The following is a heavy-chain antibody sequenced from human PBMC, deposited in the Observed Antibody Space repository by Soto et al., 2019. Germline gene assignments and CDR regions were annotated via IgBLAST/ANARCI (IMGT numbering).Heavy chain of an antibody. Sequence: ASVKVSCKASGYTFTSYGISWVRQAPGQGLEWMGWISAYNGNTNYAQKLQGRVTMTTDTSTSTAYMELRSLRSDDTAVYYCARDGYDYGDYNYIQHWGQGTLVTVSS. CDR1: GYTFTSYG. J-gene: IGHJ1*01. CDR3: ARDGYDYGDYNYIQH. V-gene: IGHV1-18*01. CDR2: ISAYNGNT. D-gene: IGHD4-17*01.